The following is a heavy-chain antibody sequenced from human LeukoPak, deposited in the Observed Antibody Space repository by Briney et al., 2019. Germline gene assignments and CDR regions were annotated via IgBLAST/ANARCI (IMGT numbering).Heavy chain of an antibody. CDR3: ARHRIYDILTGYYYLDV. J-gene: IGHJ6*03. CDR2: IYYSGST. Sequence: SETLSLTCTVSAGSISSSSYYWGPIRQPPGKGLEWIGSIYYSGSTYYNPSLKSRVTISVDTSKNQFPLKLSSVTAADTAVYYCARHRIYDILTGYYYLDVWGKGTTVTVSS. D-gene: IGHD3-9*01. CDR1: AGSISSSSYY. V-gene: IGHV4-39*01.